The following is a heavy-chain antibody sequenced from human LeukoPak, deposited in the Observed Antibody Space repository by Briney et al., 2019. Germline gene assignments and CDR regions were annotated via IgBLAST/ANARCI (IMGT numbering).Heavy chain of an antibody. CDR1: GYTCTDYY. CDR3: ATVHSSSWYFAIDY. CDR2: VDPEDGET. Sequence: ASVTVSCKVSGYTCTDYYMHWVQQAPGKGLEWMGLVDPEDGETIYAEKFQGRVTITADTSTDTAYMELSSLRSEDTAVYYCATVHSSSWYFAIDYWGQGTLVTVSS. V-gene: IGHV1-69-2*01. J-gene: IGHJ4*02. D-gene: IGHD6-13*01.